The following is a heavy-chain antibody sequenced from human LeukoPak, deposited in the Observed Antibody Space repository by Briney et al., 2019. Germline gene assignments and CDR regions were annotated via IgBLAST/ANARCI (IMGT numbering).Heavy chain of an antibody. D-gene: IGHD2-15*01. Sequence: SETLSLTCAVYGGSFSGYYWSWIRQPPGKGLEWIGEINHSGSTNYNPSLKSRVTISVDTSKNQFSLKLSSVTAADTVVYYCARGGPTIVVVVAATLFDYWGQGTLVTVSS. CDR3: ARGGPTIVVVVAATLFDY. CDR1: GGSFSGYY. J-gene: IGHJ4*02. CDR2: INHSGST. V-gene: IGHV4-34*01.